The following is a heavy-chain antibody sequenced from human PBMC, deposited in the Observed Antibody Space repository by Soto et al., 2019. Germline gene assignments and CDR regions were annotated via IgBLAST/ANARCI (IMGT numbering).Heavy chain of an antibody. CDR2: VIPIFGTA. CDR1: GGTFSSYA. J-gene: IGHJ4*02. V-gene: IGHV1-69*13. CDR3: ARDCSSTSCYDY. D-gene: IGHD2-2*01. Sequence: SVKVSGKASGGTFSSYAMSWVRQAPGQGLEWMGGVIPIFGTANYAKEFLGRVTITADELTCTAYIELCRLRSEVPSVYYCARDCSSTSCYDYWGQEXLVT.